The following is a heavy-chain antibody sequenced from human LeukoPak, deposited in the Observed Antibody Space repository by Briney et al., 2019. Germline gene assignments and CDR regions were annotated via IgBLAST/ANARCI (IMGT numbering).Heavy chain of an antibody. J-gene: IGHJ4*02. CDR2: IYYSGST. Sequence: KPSETLPLTCTVSGGSISSYYWSWIRQPPGKRLEWIGHIYYSGSTNYNPSLKSRVTISVDTSKNQFSLKLSSVTAADTAVYYCASRSSIWSGYQDTLYYFDSWGQGTLVTVSS. V-gene: IGHV4-59*01. CDR1: GGSISSYY. D-gene: IGHD3-3*01. CDR3: ASRSSIWSGYQDTLYYFDS.